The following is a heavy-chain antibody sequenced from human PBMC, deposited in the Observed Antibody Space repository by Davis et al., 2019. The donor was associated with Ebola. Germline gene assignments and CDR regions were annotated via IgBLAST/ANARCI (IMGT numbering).Heavy chain of an antibody. CDR1: GYSFTSYW. J-gene: IGHJ6*03. CDR2: IDPSDSYT. Sequence: HRESLKISCTGSGYSFTSYWISWVRQMPGKGLEWMGRIDPSDSYTNYSPSFQGHVTISADKSISTAYLQWSSLKASDTAMYYCARYYYYMDVWGKGTTVTVSS. CDR3: ARYYYYMDV. V-gene: IGHV5-10-1*01.